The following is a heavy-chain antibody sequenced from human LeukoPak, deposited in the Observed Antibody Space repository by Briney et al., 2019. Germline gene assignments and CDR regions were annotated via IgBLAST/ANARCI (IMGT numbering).Heavy chain of an antibody. CDR3: ASRSPPGETGYFDY. D-gene: IGHD2-21*01. J-gene: IGHJ4*02. CDR1: GGSISSGGHY. V-gene: IGHV4-31*03. CDR2: IFYSGST. Sequence: PSQTLSLTCTVSGGSISSGGHYWPWIRQLPRKGLEWIGYIFYSGSTYYNPSLKSRVTISVDTSKNQFSLKLNSVTAADTAVYYCASRSPPGETGYFDYWGQGTLVTVSS.